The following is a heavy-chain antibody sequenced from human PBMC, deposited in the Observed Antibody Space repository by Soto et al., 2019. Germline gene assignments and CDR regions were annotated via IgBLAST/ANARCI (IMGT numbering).Heavy chain of an antibody. CDR1: GGTFSSYA. Sequence: GASVKVSCKASGGTFSSYAISWVRQAPGQGLEWMGAIIPIFGTANYAQKFQGRVTISADESTSTAYMELSSLTSEDTAVYYCARKPINEYRSSSGAFDIWGQGTMVTVSS. D-gene: IGHD6-6*01. V-gene: IGHV1-69*13. J-gene: IGHJ3*02. CDR2: IIPIFGTA. CDR3: ARKPINEYRSSSGAFDI.